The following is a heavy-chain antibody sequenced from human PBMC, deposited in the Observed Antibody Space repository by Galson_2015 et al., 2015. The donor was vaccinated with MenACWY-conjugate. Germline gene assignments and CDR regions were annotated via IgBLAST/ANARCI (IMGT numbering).Heavy chain of an antibody. V-gene: IGHV1-2*06. CDR1: GYTFTTYY. D-gene: IGHD5-12*01. J-gene: IGHJ4*02. CDR3: AREDMIRGSGYDFDF. CDR2: IDPGSGGT. Sequence: SVKVSCKASGYTFTTYYMHWMRQAPGQGLGWMGRIDPGSGGTDFAQKFQGRVTMTRDTSISTAYMEFSRLRSDDTAVYYCAREDMIRGSGYDFDFWGQGTLVTVS.